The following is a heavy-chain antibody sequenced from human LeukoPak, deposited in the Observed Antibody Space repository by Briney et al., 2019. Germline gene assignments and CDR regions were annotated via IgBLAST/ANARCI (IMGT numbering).Heavy chain of an antibody. Sequence: SETLSLTCTVSGGSISSGDYYWGWIRQPPGKGLEWIGYIYYSGSTYYNPSLKSRVTVSVDTSKNQFSLKLSSVTAADTAVYYCARYPTYYDFWSGYSHYYYYMDVWGKGTTVTVSS. CDR1: GGSISSGDYY. J-gene: IGHJ6*03. D-gene: IGHD3-3*01. V-gene: IGHV4-30-4*08. CDR3: ARYPTYYDFWSGYSHYYYYMDV. CDR2: IYYSGST.